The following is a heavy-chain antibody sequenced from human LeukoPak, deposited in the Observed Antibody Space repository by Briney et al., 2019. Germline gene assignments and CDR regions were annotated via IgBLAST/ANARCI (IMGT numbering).Heavy chain of an antibody. CDR3: AKGPDAYYYDSSGYLGPFDY. V-gene: IGHV3-23*01. CDR1: GFTFSNYG. Sequence: GGSLRLSCAASGFTFSNYGMNWVRQAPGKGLEWVSAISGSGGSTYYADSVKGRFTISGDNSKNTLYLQMNSLRAEDTAVYYCAKGPDAYYYDSSGYLGPFDYWGQGTLVTVSS. D-gene: IGHD3-22*01. CDR2: ISGSGGST. J-gene: IGHJ4*02.